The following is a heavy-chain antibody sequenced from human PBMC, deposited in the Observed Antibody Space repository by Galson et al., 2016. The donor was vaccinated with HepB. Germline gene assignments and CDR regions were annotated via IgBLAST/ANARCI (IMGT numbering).Heavy chain of an antibody. Sequence: SLRLSCAASEFIFSSYWMSWVRQAPGKGLEWVADIKEDGSEKYYADSVKGRFTISRDNAKNSLYLQMNSLRAEDTAVYYRAKYSGSYKGYDYWGQGTLVTVSS. CDR1: EFIFSSYW. CDR2: IKEDGSEK. CDR3: AKYSGSYKGYDY. J-gene: IGHJ4*02. V-gene: IGHV3-7*02. D-gene: IGHD1-26*01.